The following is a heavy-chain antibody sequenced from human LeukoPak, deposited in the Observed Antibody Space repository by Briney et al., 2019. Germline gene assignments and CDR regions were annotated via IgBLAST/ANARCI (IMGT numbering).Heavy chain of an antibody. D-gene: IGHD6-19*01. Sequence: SETLSLTCTVSGGSISSYYWSWIRQPAGKGLEWIGRFYISGSTNYNPSLKSRVTMSVDTSKNQVSLKLSSVTAADTAVYYCTRHEHKAVAGNNWGQGILVAVSS. J-gene: IGHJ4*02. V-gene: IGHV4-4*07. CDR2: FYISGST. CDR1: GGSISSYY. CDR3: TRHEHKAVAGNN.